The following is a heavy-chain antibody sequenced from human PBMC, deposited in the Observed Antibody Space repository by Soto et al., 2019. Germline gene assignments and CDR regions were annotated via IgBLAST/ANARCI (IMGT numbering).Heavy chain of an antibody. J-gene: IGHJ6*02. CDR2: MNPNNGNP. V-gene: IGHV1-8*01. CDR3: ARAKDREQLGGNYYYSLDV. D-gene: IGHD1-1*01. Sequence: SVKVTCKAAAYTFTSYDINWVRQATGQDFEWMGWMNPNNGNPRYAQKFQGRVTMTGDEFTTTAYMELSSLTSEDTAVYFCARAKDREQLGGNYYYSLDVWGQGTTVTVSS. CDR1: AYTFTSYD.